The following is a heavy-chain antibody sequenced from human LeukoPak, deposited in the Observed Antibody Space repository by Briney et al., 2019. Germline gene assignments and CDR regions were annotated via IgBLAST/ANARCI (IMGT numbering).Heavy chain of an antibody. V-gene: IGHV4-61*05. CDR1: GGSISSSSYY. D-gene: IGHD6-19*01. CDR3: ARLRQQWLVFDY. Sequence: SETLSLTCTVSGGSISSSSYYWGWIRQPPGKGLEWIGYIYYSGSTNYNPSLKSRVTISVDTSKNQFSLKLSSVTAADTAVYYCARLRQQWLVFDYWGQGTLVTVSS. J-gene: IGHJ4*02. CDR2: IYYSGST.